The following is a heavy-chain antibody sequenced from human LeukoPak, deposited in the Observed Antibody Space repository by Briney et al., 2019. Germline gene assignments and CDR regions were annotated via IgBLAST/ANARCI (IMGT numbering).Heavy chain of an antibody. CDR3: ARENDYGDRFDY. Sequence: PSETLSLTCTVSGGSISYYYWSWIRQPPGKGLEWIGYIYYSGSTNYNPSLKSRVTISVDTSKNQFSLNLTSVTTADTAVYYCARENDYGDRFDYWGQGTLVTVSS. V-gene: IGHV4-59*01. CDR2: IYYSGST. J-gene: IGHJ4*02. D-gene: IGHD4-17*01. CDR1: GGSISYYY.